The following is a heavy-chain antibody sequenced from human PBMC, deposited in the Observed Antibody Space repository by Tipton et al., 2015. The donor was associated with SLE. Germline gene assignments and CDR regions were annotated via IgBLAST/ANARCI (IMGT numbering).Heavy chain of an antibody. CDR1: GGSISSHY. D-gene: IGHD2-2*01. CDR2: IYYSGVT. Sequence: LRLSCTASGGSISSHYWSWIRQHPGKGLESIGYIYYSGVTYYNPSLKSRVTISVDTSKSQFSLKLNSVTAADTAVYYCARDVAASPGAFDIWGQGTMVTVSS. J-gene: IGHJ3*02. CDR3: ARDVAASPGAFDI. V-gene: IGHV4-31*02.